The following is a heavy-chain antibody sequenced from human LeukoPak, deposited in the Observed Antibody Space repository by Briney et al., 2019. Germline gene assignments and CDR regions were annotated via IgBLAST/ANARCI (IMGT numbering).Heavy chain of an antibody. CDR1: GFTFTSYA. Sequence: TGGSLRLSCAASGFTFTSYAMNWVRQAPGKGLEWVSAISGSGASTYYADSVKGRFTIPRDNSKNTVYLQMNSLRAGDTAVYYCASDLVYWGQGTLVTVSS. CDR3: ASDLVY. J-gene: IGHJ4*02. D-gene: IGHD2-8*02. CDR2: ISGSGAST. V-gene: IGHV3-23*01.